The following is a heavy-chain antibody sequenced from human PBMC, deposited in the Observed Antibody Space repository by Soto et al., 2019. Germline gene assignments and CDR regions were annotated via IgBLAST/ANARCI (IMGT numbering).Heavy chain of an antibody. J-gene: IGHJ4*02. CDR2: ISAYNGNS. Sequence: ASVKVSCKASGGTFSSYAISWVRQAPGQGLEWMGWISAYNGNSNYAQKLQGRVTMTTDTSTSTAYMELRSLRSDDTAVYYCARELPPIDYWGQGTLVTVSS. V-gene: IGHV1-18*01. CDR3: ARELPPIDY. CDR1: GGTFSSYA. D-gene: IGHD3-10*01.